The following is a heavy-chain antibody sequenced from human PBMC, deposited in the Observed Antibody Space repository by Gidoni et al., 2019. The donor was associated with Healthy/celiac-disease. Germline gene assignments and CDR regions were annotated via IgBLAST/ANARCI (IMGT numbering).Heavy chain of an antibody. CDR2: ISYDGSNK. CDR3: AREVTELYGMDV. D-gene: IGHD3-10*01. CDR1: GFPFSSYA. V-gene: IGHV3-30-3*01. Sequence: QVQLVESGGGVVQPGRSLRLSCAASGFPFSSYAMHWVRQAPGKGLEWVAVISYDGSNKYYADSVKGRFTISRDNSKNTLYLQMNSLRAEDTAVYYCAREVTELYGMDVWGQGTTVTVSS. J-gene: IGHJ6*02.